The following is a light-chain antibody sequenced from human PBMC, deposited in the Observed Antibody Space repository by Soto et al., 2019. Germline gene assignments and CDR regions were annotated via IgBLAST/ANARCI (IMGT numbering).Light chain of an antibody. Sequence: DIQMTQSPSTLSGSVGDRVTITCRASQTISSWLAWYQQKPGKAPKLLIYKASTLKSGVPSRFSGSGSGTEFTLTISRLQPDDFATYCCQQYSTYTYTFGQGTKVYIK. J-gene: IGKJ2*01. CDR1: QTISSW. CDR2: KAS. CDR3: QQYSTYTYT. V-gene: IGKV1-5*03.